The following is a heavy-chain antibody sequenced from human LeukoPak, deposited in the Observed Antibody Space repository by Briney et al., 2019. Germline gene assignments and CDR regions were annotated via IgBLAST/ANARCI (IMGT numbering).Heavy chain of an antibody. Sequence: GGSLRLSCAASGFTFSSYSMNWVRQAPGKGLEWVANIKQDGSEKYYVDSVKGRFTISRDNAKNSLFLEMNSLRAEDTAVYYCARDPRSAGRYNWFDPWGQGTLVTVSS. D-gene: IGHD2-15*01. J-gene: IGHJ5*02. CDR1: GFTFSSYS. CDR3: ARDPRSAGRYNWFDP. CDR2: IKQDGSEK. V-gene: IGHV3-7*03.